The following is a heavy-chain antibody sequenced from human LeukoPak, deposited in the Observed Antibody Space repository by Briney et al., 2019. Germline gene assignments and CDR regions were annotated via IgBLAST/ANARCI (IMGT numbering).Heavy chain of an antibody. V-gene: IGHV3-30*18. J-gene: IGHJ4*02. Sequence: GGSLRLSCADSGFTFSNYGMHWVRQAPGKGLEWVAIISYDGSNKYYADSVKGRFTISRDNSKNTLYLQMNSLRAEDTAVYYCAKSCLDTYYDTLTGSDYWGQGTLVTVSS. CDR1: GFTFSNYG. CDR3: AKSCLDTYYDTLTGSDY. CDR2: ISYDGSNK. D-gene: IGHD3-9*01.